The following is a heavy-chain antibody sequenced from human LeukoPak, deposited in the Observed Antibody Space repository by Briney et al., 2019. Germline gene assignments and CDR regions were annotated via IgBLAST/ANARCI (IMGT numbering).Heavy chain of an antibody. CDR2: IYYSGST. V-gene: IGHV4-39*01. J-gene: IGHJ4*02. Sequence: PSETLSLTCTVSGGSISSSSYYWGWIRQPPGKGLEWIGGIYYSGSTYYNPSLKSRVTISVDTSKNQFSLKLSSVTAADTAVYYCARGGSTGTVDYWGQGTLVTVSS. D-gene: IGHD1/OR15-1a*01. CDR1: GGSISSSSYY. CDR3: ARGGSTGTVDY.